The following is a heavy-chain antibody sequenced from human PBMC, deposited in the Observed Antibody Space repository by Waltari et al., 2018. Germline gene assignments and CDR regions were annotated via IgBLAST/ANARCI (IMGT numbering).Heavy chain of an antibody. D-gene: IGHD2-2*01. Sequence: QVQLQESGPGLVKPSETLSLTCTVSGGSISSYYWSWIRQPPGKGLEWIGYIYYSGSTNYTPSLKRRVTISVDTSKNQFSLKLSSVTAADTAVYYCARVGPTMPPGHLSTYFDYWGQGTLVTVSS. V-gene: IGHV4-59*01. J-gene: IGHJ4*02. CDR3: ARVGPTMPPGHLSTYFDY. CDR2: IYYSGST. CDR1: GGSISSYY.